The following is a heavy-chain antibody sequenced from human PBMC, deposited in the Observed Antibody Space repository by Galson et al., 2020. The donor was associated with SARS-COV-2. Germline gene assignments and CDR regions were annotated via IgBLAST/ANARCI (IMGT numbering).Heavy chain of an antibody. CDR1: GFTVSSNY. CDR3: ARSYGDYYFDY. Sequence: GGSLRLSCAASGFTVSSNYMSWVRQAPGKGLEWVSVIYSGGSTYYADSVKGRFTISRDNSKNTLYLQMNSLRAEDTAVYYCARSYGDYYFDYWGQGTLVTVSS. CDR2: IYSGGST. D-gene: IGHD4-17*01. V-gene: IGHV3-53*01. J-gene: IGHJ4*02.